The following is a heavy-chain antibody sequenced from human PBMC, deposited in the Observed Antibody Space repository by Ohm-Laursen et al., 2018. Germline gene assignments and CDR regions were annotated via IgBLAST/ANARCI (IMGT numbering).Heavy chain of an antibody. CDR3: ARAPIVVVPAASNWFDP. J-gene: IGHJ5*02. Sequence: TLSLTCTVSGGSISSGGYYWSWIRQHPGKGLEWIGYIYYSGSTYYNPSLKGRVTISVDTSKNQFSLKLSSVTAADTAVYYCARAPIVVVPAASNWFDPWGQGTLVTVSS. CDR2: IYYSGST. D-gene: IGHD2-2*01. CDR1: GGSISSGGYY. V-gene: IGHV4-31*03.